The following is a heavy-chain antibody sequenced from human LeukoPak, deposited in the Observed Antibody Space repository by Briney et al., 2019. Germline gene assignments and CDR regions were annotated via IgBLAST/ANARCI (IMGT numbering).Heavy chain of an antibody. J-gene: IGHJ4*02. D-gene: IGHD3-16*01. CDR3: ARDLSRGTDYVWE. V-gene: IGHV1-69*05. Sequence: RRASVKVSCKASGGTFSSYAISWVRQAPGQGLEWMGRIIPIFGTANYEQKFQGRITFTTDESTSTAYMELSSLRSEDTAVYYCARDLSRGTDYVWEWGQGTLVTVSS. CDR1: GGTFSSYA. CDR2: IIPIFGTA.